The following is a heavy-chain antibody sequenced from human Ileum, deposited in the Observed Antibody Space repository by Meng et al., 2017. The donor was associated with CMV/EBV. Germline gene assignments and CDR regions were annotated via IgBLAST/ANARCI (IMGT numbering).Heavy chain of an antibody. CDR2: ISWDDEK. D-gene: IGHD3-22*01. J-gene: IGHJ4*02. Sequence: QITLNESGPPLVKPTQTLTLTCTFSGFSLTTSGVGVGWVRQPPGKALEWLAVISWDDEKRYSPSLKTRLAITKDTSKNQVFLTMTNMDPVDTGTYYCVHRLGGYYWGYFDYWGLGNLVTVSS. CDR3: VHRLGGYYWGYFDY. V-gene: IGHV2-5*02. CDR1: GFSLTTSGVG.